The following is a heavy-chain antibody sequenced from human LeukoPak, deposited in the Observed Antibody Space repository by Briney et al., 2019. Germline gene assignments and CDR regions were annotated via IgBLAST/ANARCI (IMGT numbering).Heavy chain of an antibody. J-gene: IGHJ6*02. CDR1: GFTFSSYA. CDR3: ARDNYGMDV. CDR2: ISGSGGST. V-gene: IGHV3-23*01. Sequence: GGSLRLSCEASGFTFSSYAMTWVRQAPGKGLQWVSAISGSGGSTYYADSVKGRFTISRDNSKNTLYLQMNSLRAEDTALYYCARDNYGMDVWGQGTTVIVSS.